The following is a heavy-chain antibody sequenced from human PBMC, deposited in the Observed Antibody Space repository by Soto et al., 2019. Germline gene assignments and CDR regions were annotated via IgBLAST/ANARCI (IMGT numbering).Heavy chain of an antibody. Sequence: LKISCKGSGYSFTSYWIGWVRQMPGKGLEWMGIIYPGDSDTRYSPSFQGQVTISADKSISTAYLQWSSLKASDTAMYYCARLTFHGSGSYQYGMDVWGQGTTVTVSS. V-gene: IGHV5-51*01. CDR2: IYPGDSDT. J-gene: IGHJ6*02. D-gene: IGHD3-10*01. CDR1: GYSFTSYW. CDR3: ARLTFHGSGSYQYGMDV.